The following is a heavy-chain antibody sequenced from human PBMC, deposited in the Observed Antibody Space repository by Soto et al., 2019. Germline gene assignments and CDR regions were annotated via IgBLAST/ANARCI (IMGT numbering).Heavy chain of an antibody. CDR2: ISGRDGST. D-gene: IGHD5-12*01. Sequence: GGSLRLSCAASGFSFTRYAKSWVRQAPGKGLEWVSTISGRDGSTYYADSVKGRFTISRDNSKNTLYLQMNSLRAEDTAVYYCAKAPVATPLYYYYYGMDVWGQGTTVTVSS. CDR1: GFSFTRYA. CDR3: AKAPVATPLYYYYYGMDV. V-gene: IGHV3-23*01. J-gene: IGHJ6*02.